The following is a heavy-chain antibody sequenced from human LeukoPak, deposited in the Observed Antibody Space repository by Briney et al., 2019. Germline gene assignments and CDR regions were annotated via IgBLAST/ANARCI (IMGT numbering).Heavy chain of an antibody. V-gene: IGHV3-23*01. J-gene: IGHJ6*02. Sequence: PGGSLRLSCAASGFTFSTYVMNWVRQAPGKGLEWVSPISDSGGSTYYADSVKGGFTISRDNSKRTLYLQMNSLRAEDTAVYYCGRYYVMDVWGQGTSVTVSS. CDR1: GFTFSTYV. CDR2: ISDSGGST. CDR3: GRYYVMDV.